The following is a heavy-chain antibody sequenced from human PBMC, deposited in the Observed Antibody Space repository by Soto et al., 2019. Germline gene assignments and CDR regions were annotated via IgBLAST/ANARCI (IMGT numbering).Heavy chain of an antibody. CDR3: ARDLALAGNY. V-gene: IGHV3-21*01. CDR1: GFTASSDA. D-gene: IGHD6-19*01. CDR2: ISSTSSYT. Sequence: GGTLILSCTASGFTASSDAMNWVRQTQEKGLEWVSSISSTSSYTHYSDSVKGRFTISRDNANNSLFLQMNSLRAEDTATYYCARDLALAGNYWGQGVLVTVSS. J-gene: IGHJ4*02.